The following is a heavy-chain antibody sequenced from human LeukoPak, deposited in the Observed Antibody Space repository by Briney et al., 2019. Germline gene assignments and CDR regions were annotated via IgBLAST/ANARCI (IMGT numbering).Heavy chain of an antibody. CDR3: ARDHAFAFDI. J-gene: IGHJ3*02. CDR1: GFAFGNTV. CDR2: ISRGGDMT. Sequence: GGSLRLSCAASGFAFGNTVMSWVRQTPGTGLEWVSSISRGGDMTFYADSVRGRFTVSRDNSINTLYLQMNSLRDEDTAVYYCARDHAFAFDIWGQGTMVTVSS. V-gene: IGHV3-23*01.